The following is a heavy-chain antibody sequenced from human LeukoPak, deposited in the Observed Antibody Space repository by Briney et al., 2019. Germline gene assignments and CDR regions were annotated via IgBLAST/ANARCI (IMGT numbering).Heavy chain of an antibody. D-gene: IGHD3-3*01. CDR3: ARDSTPYDFWSGYYVGGWFDP. CDR2: ISYDGSNK. J-gene: IGHJ5*02. V-gene: IGHV3-30-3*01. CDR1: GFTFSTYA. Sequence: GGSLRLSRAASGFTFSTYAMHRVRQAPGKGLEWVAVISYDGSNKYYADSVKGRFTISRDNSKDTLYLQMNSLRAEDTAVYYCARDSTPYDFWSGYYVGGWFDPWGQGTLVTVSS.